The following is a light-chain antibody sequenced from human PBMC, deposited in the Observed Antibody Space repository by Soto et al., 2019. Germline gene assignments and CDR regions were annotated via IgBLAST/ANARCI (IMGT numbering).Light chain of an antibody. CDR2: GAS. Sequence: PGERATLSCRASQRVSSSYLAWYQQKPGQAPRLLIYGASSRATGIPDRFSGSGSGTDFTLTISRLEPEDFAVYYCQQYGSSPRTFGQGTKVEIK. J-gene: IGKJ1*01. CDR1: QRVSSSY. V-gene: IGKV3-20*01. CDR3: QQYGSSPRT.